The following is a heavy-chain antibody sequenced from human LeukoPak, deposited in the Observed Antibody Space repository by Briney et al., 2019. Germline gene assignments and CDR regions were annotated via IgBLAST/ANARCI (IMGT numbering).Heavy chain of an antibody. D-gene: IGHD3-10*01. CDR1: GFTFRSYW. CDR2: INSDGSTT. Sequence: GGSLRLSCVASGFTFRSYWMHWVRQVPGKGLVWVSPINSDGSTTNYADSVKGRFTISRDNSKNTLYLQMNSLRAEDTAVYYCAKGAIRITMVRGVRYYFDYWGQGTLVTVSS. J-gene: IGHJ4*02. V-gene: IGHV3-74*01. CDR3: AKGAIRITMVRGVRYYFDY.